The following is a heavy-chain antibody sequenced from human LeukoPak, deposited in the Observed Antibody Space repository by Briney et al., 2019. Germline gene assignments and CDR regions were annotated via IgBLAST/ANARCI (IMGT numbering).Heavy chain of an antibody. V-gene: IGHV3-48*03. J-gene: IGHJ6*04. CDR1: GFTFSSYA. CDR2: ISSSGSTI. CDR3: AELGITMIRGV. Sequence: GGSLRLSCAVSGFTFSSYAMSWVRQAPGKGLEWVSYISSSGSTIYYADSVKGRFTISRDNAKNSLYLQMNSLRAEDTAVYYCAELGITMIRGVWGKGTTVTISS. D-gene: IGHD3-22*01.